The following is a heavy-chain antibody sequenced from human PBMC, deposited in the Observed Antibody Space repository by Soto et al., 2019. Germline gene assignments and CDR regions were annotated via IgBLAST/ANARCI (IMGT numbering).Heavy chain of an antibody. CDR3: AKFGMATTKRSPPYYIDY. Sequence: PWWSLRLSCSASGFTCSSYAMSWFRQAPGKGLEWVSSISGSGGGTYYADSVKGRFTFSRDNSKNTLYLQMNSLRAEDTAVYYCAKFGMATTKRSPPYYIDYWGQGALVTVSS. CDR1: GFTCSSYA. D-gene: IGHD3-16*01. V-gene: IGHV3-23*01. CDR2: ISGSGGGT. J-gene: IGHJ4*02.